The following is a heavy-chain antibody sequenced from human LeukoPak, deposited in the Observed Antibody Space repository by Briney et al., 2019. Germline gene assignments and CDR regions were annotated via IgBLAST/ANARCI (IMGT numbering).Heavy chain of an antibody. V-gene: IGHV1-2*02. Sequence: ASVKVSCKASGDTFSRYAISWVRQAPGQGLEWMGWINPNSGGTNFAQKFQGRVTITRDTSISTAYMELNRLRSDDTAVYYCARDSVVLWFGGNFDYWGQGTLVTVSS. CDR1: GDTFSRYA. J-gene: IGHJ4*02. CDR3: ARDSVVLWFGGNFDY. D-gene: IGHD3-10*01. CDR2: INPNSGGT.